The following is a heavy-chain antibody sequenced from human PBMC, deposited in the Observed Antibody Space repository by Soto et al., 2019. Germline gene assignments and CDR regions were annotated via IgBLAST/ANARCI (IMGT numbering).Heavy chain of an antibody. V-gene: IGHV3-30*02. Sequence: GGSLRLYCVTSGFTFSSYGMHWVRQAPGQGLEWLAIIRYDGSNKYYGDSVKGRFTISRDNSNNTLYLEMNNLRAEDTAVYYCARDRTFYGSGSKGMDFWGQGTTVTVSS. CDR3: ARDRTFYGSGSKGMDF. CDR1: GFTFSSYG. D-gene: IGHD3-10*01. CDR2: IRYDGSNK. J-gene: IGHJ6*02.